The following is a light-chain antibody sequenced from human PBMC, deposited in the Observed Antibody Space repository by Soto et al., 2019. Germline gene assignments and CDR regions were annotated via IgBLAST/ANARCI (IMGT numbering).Light chain of an antibody. J-gene: IGKJ4*01. CDR2: KVS. Sequence: IVMTQSPLSLPVTPGEPSAISCSSRHRLVYSDGNTYLNWFQQRPGQSPRRLIYKVSNWDSGVPDRFSGSGSGTDFTLKISRVEAEDVGVYYCMQGTQVTFGGGTKVDIK. V-gene: IGKV2D-30*01. CDR3: MQGTQVT. CDR1: HRLVYSDGNTY.